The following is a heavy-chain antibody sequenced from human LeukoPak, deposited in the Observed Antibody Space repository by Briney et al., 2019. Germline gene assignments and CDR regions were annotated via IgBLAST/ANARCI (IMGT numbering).Heavy chain of an antibody. D-gene: IGHD7-27*01. CDR2: IGNNGGGT. V-gene: IGHV3-23*01. Sequence: GGSLRLSRAASGFTFSTYTMYWVRHPPGKRLEWVSIIGNNGGGTHYADSVKGRFTISRDNFKNALYLQMNSLRVEDTAVYYCAIDPNWGTHSWGQGVLVTVSS. CDR3: AIDPNWGTHS. CDR1: GFTFSTYT. J-gene: IGHJ4*02.